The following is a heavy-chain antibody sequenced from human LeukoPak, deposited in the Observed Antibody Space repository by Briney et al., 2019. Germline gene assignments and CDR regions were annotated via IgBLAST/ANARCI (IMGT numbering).Heavy chain of an antibody. Sequence: ASVKASCKASGYTFTSYYMHWVRQAPGQGLEWMGIINPSGGSTSYAQKFQGRVTMTRDTSTGTVYMELSSLRSEDTAVYYCARVRYYYDSSGYSLDYWGQGTLVTVSS. CDR1: GYTFTSYY. CDR2: INPSGGST. J-gene: IGHJ4*02. D-gene: IGHD3-22*01. CDR3: ARVRYYYDSSGYSLDY. V-gene: IGHV1-46*01.